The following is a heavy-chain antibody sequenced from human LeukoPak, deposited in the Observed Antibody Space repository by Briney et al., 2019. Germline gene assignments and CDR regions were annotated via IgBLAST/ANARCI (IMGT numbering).Heavy chain of an antibody. CDR2: ISYDGSNK. V-gene: IGHV3-30*18. Sequence: PGGSLRLSCAASGFTFSSYGMHWVRQAPGKGLEWVAVISYDGSNKYYADSVKGRFTISRDNSKNTLYLQMNSLRAEDTAVYYCAKLWFGGPFDYWGQGTLVTVSS. D-gene: IGHD3-10*01. J-gene: IGHJ4*02. CDR3: AKLWFGGPFDY. CDR1: GFTFSSYG.